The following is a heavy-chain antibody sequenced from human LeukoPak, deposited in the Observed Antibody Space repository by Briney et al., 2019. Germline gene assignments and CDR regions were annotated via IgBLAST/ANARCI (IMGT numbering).Heavy chain of an antibody. J-gene: IGHJ4*02. CDR2: IYPGDSDT. CDR3: ARLKYSSSWLAPPDY. D-gene: IGHD6-13*01. CDR1: GYSFTSYW. Sequence: GESLKISCKGSGYSFTSYWIGWVRQMPGKGLEWMGIIYPGDSDTRYSPSFQGQVTISADKSISTAYLQWSSLKASDTAMYYCARLKYSSSWLAPPDYWGQGTLVTVSS. V-gene: IGHV5-51*01.